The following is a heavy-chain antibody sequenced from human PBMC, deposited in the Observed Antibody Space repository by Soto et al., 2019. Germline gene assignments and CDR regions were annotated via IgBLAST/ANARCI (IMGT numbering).Heavy chain of an antibody. Sequence: EVQLLESRGGLVQPGGSLRLSCAASGFTFSSYAMSWVRQAPGKGLEWVSAISGSGGSTYYADSVKVRFTISRDNSKNPLYLQMNSLRAEDTAVYDCAKALCSSWIDTFVYWGQGTLVTVSS. J-gene: IGHJ4*02. CDR2: ISGSGGST. V-gene: IGHV3-23*01. D-gene: IGHD6-13*01. CDR3: AKALCSSWIDTFVY. CDR1: GFTFSSYA.